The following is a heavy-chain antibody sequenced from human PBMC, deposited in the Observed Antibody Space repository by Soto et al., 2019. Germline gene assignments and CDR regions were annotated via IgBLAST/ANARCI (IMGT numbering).Heavy chain of an antibody. CDR1: VDTFTTYD. Sequence: XSVNYSCQASVDTFTTYDINWVRQATGHGLEWMGWINPNSGNIGYAQRFQGRVTMTRDTAIRTAYMEVSSLRSDDTAVYYCARGRASGSYYLLDYWGQGTLVTVSS. CDR3: ARGRASGSYYLLDY. V-gene: IGHV1-8*01. J-gene: IGHJ4*02. D-gene: IGHD3-10*01. CDR2: INPNSGNI.